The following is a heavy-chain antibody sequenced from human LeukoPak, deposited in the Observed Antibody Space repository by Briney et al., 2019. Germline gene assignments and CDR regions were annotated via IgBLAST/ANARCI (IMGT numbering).Heavy chain of an antibody. CDR3: ATAYCSSTSCITKKRYYFDY. D-gene: IGHD2-2*01. CDR2: INHSGST. CDR1: GGSFSGYY. V-gene: IGHV4-34*01. Sequence: SETLSLTCAVYGGSFSGYYWSWIRQPPGKRLEWIGEINHSGSTNYNPSLKSRVTISVDTSKNQFSLKPSSVTAADTAVYYCATAYCSSTSCITKKRYYFDYWGQGTLVTVSS. J-gene: IGHJ4*02.